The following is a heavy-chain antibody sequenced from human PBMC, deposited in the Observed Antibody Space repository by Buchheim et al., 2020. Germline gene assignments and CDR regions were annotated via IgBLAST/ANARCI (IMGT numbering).Heavy chain of an antibody. CDR3: ARSTFRGPLYGDKPTGGLGY. V-gene: IGHV4-34*01. Sequence: QVQLQQWGAGLLKPSETLSLTCAVYGGSFSGYYWSWIRQPPGKGLEWIGEINHSGSTNYNPSLKSRVTISVDTSKNQFSLKLSSVTAADTAVYYCARSTFRGPLYGDKPTGGLGYWGQGTL. D-gene: IGHD4-17*01. CDR2: INHSGST. J-gene: IGHJ4*02. CDR1: GGSFSGYY.